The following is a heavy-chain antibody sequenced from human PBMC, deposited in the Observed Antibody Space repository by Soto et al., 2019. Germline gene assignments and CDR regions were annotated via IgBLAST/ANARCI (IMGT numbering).Heavy chain of an antibody. CDR1: GGSIISTGNS. V-gene: IGHV4-30-2*05. D-gene: IGHD2-8*01. CDR2: IYYRGTA. Sequence: SETLSLTCAVSGGSIISTGNSWSWIRQPPGKGLEWIGYIYYRGTAYYNPSLKSRLTLSIDTSKNQFSLRLSSVTAADTAVYYCARAIGVPAFDMWGQGTMVTVSS. J-gene: IGHJ3*02. CDR3: ARAIGVPAFDM.